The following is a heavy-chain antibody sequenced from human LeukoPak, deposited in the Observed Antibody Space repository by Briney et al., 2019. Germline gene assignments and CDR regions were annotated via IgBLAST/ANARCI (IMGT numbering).Heavy chain of an antibody. CDR1: GGSFSAYY. V-gene: IGHV4-34*01. J-gene: IGHJ4*02. CDR3: ARASDSLSFDY. D-gene: IGHD2-15*01. CDR2: INHSETT. Sequence: SETLSLTCAVYGGSFSAYYWSWIRQPPGKGLEWIGEINHSETTNYNPSLKSRVTISVDTSKNQFSLKLTSVTAADTAVYYCARASDSLSFDYWGQGTLVTVSS.